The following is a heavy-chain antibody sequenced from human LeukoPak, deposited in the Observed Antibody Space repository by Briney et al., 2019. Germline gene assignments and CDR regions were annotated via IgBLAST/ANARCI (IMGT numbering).Heavy chain of an antibody. CDR1: GFTVSSNY. J-gene: IGHJ3*02. D-gene: IGHD1-1*01. CDR3: AKDANWYEDAFDI. V-gene: IGHV3-53*01. Sequence: PGGSLRLSCAASGFTVSSNYMSWVRQAPGKGLEWVSVIYSGGSTYYADSVKGRFTISRDNSKNALYLQMNSLRAEDTAVYYCAKDANWYEDAFDIWGQGTMVTVSS. CDR2: IYSGGST.